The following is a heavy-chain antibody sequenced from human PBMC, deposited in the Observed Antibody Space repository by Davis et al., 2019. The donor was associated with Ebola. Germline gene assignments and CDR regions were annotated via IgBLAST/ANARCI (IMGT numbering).Heavy chain of an antibody. CDR2: IDYTGST. J-gene: IGHJ4*02. CDR3: ATQGGDY. Sequence: SETLSLTCTVSAGSISNYYWGWIRQPPGKGLEWIGYIDYTGSTTYSPSLKSRVTISVATSKNQFSLKLRFVTAADTAVYYCATQGGDYWGQGTLVTVSS. V-gene: IGHV4-59*08. D-gene: IGHD3-16*01. CDR1: AGSISNYY.